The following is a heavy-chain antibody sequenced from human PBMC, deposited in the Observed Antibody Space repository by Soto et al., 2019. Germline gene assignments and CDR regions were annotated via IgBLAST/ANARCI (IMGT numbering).Heavy chain of an antibody. V-gene: IGHV4-59*01. J-gene: IGHJ6*03. D-gene: IGHD5-18*01. CDR3: ARAVDTAMVTAYYYMDV. CDR1: GGSISSYY. Sequence: SETLSLTCTVSGGSISSYYWSWIRQPPGKGLEWIGYIYYSGSTNYNPSLKSRVTISVDTSKNQFSLKLSSVTAADTAVYYCARAVDTAMVTAYYYMDVWGKGTTVTVSS. CDR2: IYYSGST.